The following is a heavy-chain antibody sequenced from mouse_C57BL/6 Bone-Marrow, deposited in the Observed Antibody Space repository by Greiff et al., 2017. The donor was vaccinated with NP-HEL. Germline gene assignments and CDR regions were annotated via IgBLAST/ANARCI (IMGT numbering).Heavy chain of an antibody. CDR1: GFTFSSYA. CDR2: ISDGGSYT. CDR3: ARDRITTVEDYWDFDV. V-gene: IGHV5-4*01. D-gene: IGHD1-1*01. Sequence: EVHLVESGGGLVKPGGSLKLSCAASGFTFSSYAMSWVRQTPEQRLEWVATISDGGSYTYYPDNVKGRFTISRDTAKNNLYLQMSHLKSEDTAMYYCARDRITTVEDYWDFDVWGTGTTVTVSS. J-gene: IGHJ1*03.